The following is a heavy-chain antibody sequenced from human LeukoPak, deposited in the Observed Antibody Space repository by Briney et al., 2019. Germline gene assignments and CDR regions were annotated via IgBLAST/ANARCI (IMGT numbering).Heavy chain of an antibody. Sequence: ASVKVSCKASGYTFTSYYIHWVRQAPGQGLEWMGIINPSCGSTSYAQKFQGRVTMTRDTSTSTVYMELSSLRSEDTAVYYWGGGRDGYNHDYWGQGTLVTVSS. D-gene: IGHD5-24*01. CDR1: GYTFTSYY. V-gene: IGHV1-46*01. CDR3: GGGRDGYNHDY. J-gene: IGHJ4*02. CDR2: INPSCGST.